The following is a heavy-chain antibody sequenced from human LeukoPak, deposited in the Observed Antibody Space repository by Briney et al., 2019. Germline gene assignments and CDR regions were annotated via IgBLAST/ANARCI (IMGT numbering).Heavy chain of an antibody. Sequence: GESLQISCKGSGYSFTSYWIGWVRPTPGKGLEWMGIIYPSDSDTRYSPSFQGQVTISADKSISTAYLQWSSLKASDTAIYYCATASVNSGTYFFDYWGQGTLVTVSS. CDR2: IYPSDSDT. V-gene: IGHV5-51*01. J-gene: IGHJ4*02. CDR3: ATASVNSGTYFFDY. CDR1: GYSFTSYW. D-gene: IGHD1-26*01.